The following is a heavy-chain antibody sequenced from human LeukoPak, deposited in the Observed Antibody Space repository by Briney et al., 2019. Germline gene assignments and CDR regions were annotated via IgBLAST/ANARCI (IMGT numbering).Heavy chain of an antibody. V-gene: IGHV3-66*01. J-gene: IGHJ6*02. D-gene: IGHD5-24*01. CDR1: GFTVSSNY. Sequence: PGGSLRLSCAASGFTVSSNYMSWVRQAPGKGLEWVSVIYSGGSTYYADSVKGRFTISRDNSKNTLYLQMNSLRAEDTAVCYCAREQSPYYYYGMDVWGQGTTVTVSS. CDR2: IYSGGST. CDR3: AREQSPYYYYGMDV.